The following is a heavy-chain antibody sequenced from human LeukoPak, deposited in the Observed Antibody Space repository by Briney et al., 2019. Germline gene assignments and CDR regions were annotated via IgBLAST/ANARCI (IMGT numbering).Heavy chain of an antibody. CDR3: ARVRYYYDSSGVYFDY. Sequence: GGSLRLSCAASGLTFSSYSMNWVRQAPGKGLEWVSYISSSSSTIYYADSVKGRFTISRDNAKNSLYLQMNSLRAEDTAVYYCARVRYYYDSSGVYFDYWGQGTLVTVSP. J-gene: IGHJ4*02. CDR2: ISSSSSTI. CDR1: GLTFSSYS. D-gene: IGHD3-22*01. V-gene: IGHV3-48*01.